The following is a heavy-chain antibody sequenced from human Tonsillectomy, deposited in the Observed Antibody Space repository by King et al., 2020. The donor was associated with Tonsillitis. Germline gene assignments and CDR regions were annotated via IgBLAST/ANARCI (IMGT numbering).Heavy chain of an antibody. J-gene: IGHJ4*02. D-gene: IGHD2-2*01. Sequence: VQLVESGAEVKKPGESLKISCQGSGYSFTSYWIAWVRQMPGKGLEWMGIIYPGDSDTKYSPSFQGQVTISADKSISTAYLQWSGLTASDTAMYYCARTYCTSSSCSYFFDYGGQGTLVTVSA. CDR3: ARTYCTSSSCSYFFDY. CDR2: IYPGDSDT. V-gene: IGHV5-51*03. CDR1: GYSFTSYW.